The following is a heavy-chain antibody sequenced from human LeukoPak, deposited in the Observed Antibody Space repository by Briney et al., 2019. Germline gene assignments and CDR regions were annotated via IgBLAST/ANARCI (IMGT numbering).Heavy chain of an antibody. CDR2: ISSSSSYT. J-gene: IGHJ4*02. Sequence: GRSLRPSCAASGFTFSDYYMSWIRQAPGKGLEWVSYISSSSSYTNYADSVKGRFTISRDNAKNSLYLQMNSLRAEDTAVYYCARDRFGELDFDYWGQGTLVTVSS. CDR1: GFTFSDYY. V-gene: IGHV3-11*06. D-gene: IGHD3-10*01. CDR3: ARDRFGELDFDY.